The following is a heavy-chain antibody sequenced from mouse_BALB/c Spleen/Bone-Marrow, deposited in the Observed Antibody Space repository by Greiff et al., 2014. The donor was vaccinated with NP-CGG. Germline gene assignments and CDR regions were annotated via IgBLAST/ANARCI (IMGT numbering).Heavy chain of an antibody. J-gene: IGHJ3*01. D-gene: IGHD4-1*02. Sequence: QVQLQQSGAELARPGASVKMSCKASGYTFTSYTMHWVKQRPGQGLEWIGYINPSSGYTNYNQKFKDKATLTADKSSSTAYMQLSGLTSEDSAVYYCARWANWDGFAYWGQGTLVTVSA. CDR1: GYTFTSYT. CDR3: ARWANWDGFAY. V-gene: IGHV1-4*01. CDR2: INPSSGYT.